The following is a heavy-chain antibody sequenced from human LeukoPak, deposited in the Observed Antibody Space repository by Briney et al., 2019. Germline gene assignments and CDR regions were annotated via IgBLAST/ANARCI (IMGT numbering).Heavy chain of an antibody. CDR3: AREGQGLVPQYYYYYGMDV. CDR1: GGSVSSGSYY. V-gene: IGHV4-61*01. Sequence: KTSETLSLTCTVSGGSVSSGSYYWSWIRQPPGKGLEWIGYIYYSGSTNYNPSLKSRVTISVDTSKNQFSLKLSSVTAADTAVYYCAREGQGLVPQYYYYYGMDVWGQGTTVTVSS. J-gene: IGHJ6*02. D-gene: IGHD5/OR15-5a*01. CDR2: IYYSGST.